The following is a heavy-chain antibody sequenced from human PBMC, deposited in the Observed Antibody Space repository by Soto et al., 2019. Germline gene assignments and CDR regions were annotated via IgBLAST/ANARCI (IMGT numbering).Heavy chain of an antibody. CDR2: IIPIFGTA. D-gene: IGHD3-16*01. Sequence: PGASVKVSCKASGGTFSSYAISWVRQAPGQGLEWMGGIIPIFGTANYAQKFQGRVTITADESTSTAYMELSSLRSEDTAVYYCAGGDGGEPGYYYYGMDVWGQGTTVTVSS. J-gene: IGHJ6*02. CDR1: GGTFSSYA. V-gene: IGHV1-69*13. CDR3: AGGDGGEPGYYYYGMDV.